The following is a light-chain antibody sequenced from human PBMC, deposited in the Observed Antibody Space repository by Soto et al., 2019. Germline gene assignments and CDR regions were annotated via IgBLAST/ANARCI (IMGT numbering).Light chain of an antibody. Sequence: EIVLTQSPDTLSLFPGERATLSCRASQSVSSTYLAWYQQKLGQAPRLLIFGASSRATGIPDRFSGSGSGTDFTLTISRLEPADFAVYYCQQYGSSRWTFGQGTKVEIK. CDR1: QSVSSTY. CDR3: QQYGSSRWT. V-gene: IGKV3-20*01. J-gene: IGKJ1*01. CDR2: GAS.